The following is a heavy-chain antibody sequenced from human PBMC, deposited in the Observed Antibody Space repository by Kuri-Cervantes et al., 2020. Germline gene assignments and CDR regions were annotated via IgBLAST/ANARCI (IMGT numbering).Heavy chain of an antibody. CDR1: GGSFSDYF. CDR3: AWGDGMDV. V-gene: IGHV4-34*01. Sequence: GSLRLSCAVFGGSFSDYFWTRIRQTPGMGLEWIGEINHRGRTNYNPSLKSRVTISVDTSKNQFSLKLSSVTAADTAVYYCAWGDGMDVWGQGTTVTVSS. CDR2: INHRGRT. J-gene: IGHJ6*02.